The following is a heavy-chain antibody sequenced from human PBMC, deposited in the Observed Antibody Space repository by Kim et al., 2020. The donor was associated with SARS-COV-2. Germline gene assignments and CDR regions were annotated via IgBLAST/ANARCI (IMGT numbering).Heavy chain of an antibody. CDR2: LDPSGAST. V-gene: IGHV3-23*01. Sequence: GGSLRLSCAASGFSFSSHAMSWVRQAPGKGLEWVSALDPSGASTYYADSVKGRFTISRDNSKNTLFVQMNNLRAEDTAIYYCARDSPILTLWGRGILVTVSS. CDR1: GFSFSSHA. CDR3: ARDSPILTL. J-gene: IGHJ4*02.